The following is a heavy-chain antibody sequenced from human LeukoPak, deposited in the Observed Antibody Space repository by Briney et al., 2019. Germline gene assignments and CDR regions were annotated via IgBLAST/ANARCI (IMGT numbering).Heavy chain of an antibody. D-gene: IGHD6-6*01. Sequence: GGSLRLSCAASEFTVSSNYMSWVRQAPGKGLEWVSVIYSGGSTYYADSVKGRFTISRDNSKDTLYLQMNSLRAEDTAVYYCATSEYSSSGWNYYYYYYGMDVWGQGTTVTVSS. CDR3: ATSEYSSSGWNYYYYYYGMDV. CDR1: EFTVSSNY. V-gene: IGHV3-66*01. CDR2: IYSGGST. J-gene: IGHJ6*02.